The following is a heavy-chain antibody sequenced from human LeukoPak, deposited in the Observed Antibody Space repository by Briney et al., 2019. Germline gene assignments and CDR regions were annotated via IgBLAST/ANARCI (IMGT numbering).Heavy chain of an antibody. V-gene: IGHV3-30-3*01. CDR3: ARVMTGASPGGPDY. Sequence: GGSLRLSCAASGFTFSSYAMHWVRQAPGKGLEWVAVISYDGSNKYYADSVKGRFTISRDNAKNSLYLQMNSLRAEDTAVYYCARVMTGASPGGPDYWGQGTLVTVSS. CDR1: GFTFSSYA. D-gene: IGHD3-16*01. CDR2: ISYDGSNK. J-gene: IGHJ4*02.